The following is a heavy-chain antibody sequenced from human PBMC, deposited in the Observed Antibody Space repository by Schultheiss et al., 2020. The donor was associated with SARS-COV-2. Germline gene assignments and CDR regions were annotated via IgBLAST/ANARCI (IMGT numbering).Heavy chain of an antibody. V-gene: IGHV4-31*03. CDR2: IYYSGST. CDR3: ARRVPSTYGMDV. Sequence: SETLSLTCTVSGGSISSSSYYWGWIRQHPGKGLEWIGYIYYSGSTYYNPSLKSRVTISVDTSKNQFSLKLSSVTAADTAVYYCARRVPSTYGMDVWGQGTTVTVSS. D-gene: IGHD1-26*01. CDR1: GGSISSSSYY. J-gene: IGHJ6*02.